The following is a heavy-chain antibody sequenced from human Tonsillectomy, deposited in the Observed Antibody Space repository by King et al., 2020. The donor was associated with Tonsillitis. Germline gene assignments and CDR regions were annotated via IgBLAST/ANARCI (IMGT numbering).Heavy chain of an antibody. Sequence: VQLVESGGGVVQPGRSLRLSCAASGFTFSSYGMHWVRQAPGKGLEWVAVISYDGSNKYYADSVKGRFTISRDNSKNTLYLQMNSLRAEDTAVYYCAKAIVGATGGMDVWGQGTTVTVSS. J-gene: IGHJ6*02. CDR2: ISYDGSNK. V-gene: IGHV3-30*18. CDR3: AKAIVGATGGMDV. D-gene: IGHD1-26*01. CDR1: GFTFSSYG.